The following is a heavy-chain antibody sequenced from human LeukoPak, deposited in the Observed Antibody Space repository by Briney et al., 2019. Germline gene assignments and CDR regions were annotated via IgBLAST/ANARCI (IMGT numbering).Heavy chain of an antibody. V-gene: IGHV4-59*01. Sequence: SATMFLTCTASGGSTTTYYWSWIRQPPGNGLEMIRNYYYSGSTNYNPSLKSRVTISVETSRNQFSLKLRSVTAADTAVYYWARACQDCSFDYWGQGTLVTVSS. J-gene: IGHJ4*02. D-gene: IGHD2-21*01. CDR3: ARACQDCSFDY. CDR1: GGSTTTYY. CDR2: YYYSGST.